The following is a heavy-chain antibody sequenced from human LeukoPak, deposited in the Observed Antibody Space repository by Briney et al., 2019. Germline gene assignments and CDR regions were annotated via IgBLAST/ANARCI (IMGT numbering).Heavy chain of an antibody. Sequence: GESLKISCKGSGYSFTSYWIGWVRQMPGKGLEWMGIIYPGDSDTRYSPSFQGQVTISADKSISTAYLQWSSLKASDTAMYYCARLGEDIVVVPALDRIAVAGTLDYWGQGTLVTVSS. J-gene: IGHJ4*02. CDR1: GYSFTSYW. CDR3: ARLGEDIVVVPALDRIAVAGTLDY. D-gene: IGHD2-2*01. CDR2: IYPGDSDT. V-gene: IGHV5-51*01.